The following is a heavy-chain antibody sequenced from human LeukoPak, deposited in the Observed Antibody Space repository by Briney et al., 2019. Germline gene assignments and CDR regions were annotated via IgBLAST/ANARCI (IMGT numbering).Heavy chain of an antibody. CDR2: IRSKADNYAT. CDR1: GFTFSGSA. V-gene: IGHV3-73*01. Sequence: GGSLRLSCATSGFTFSGSAIHWVRQASGKGLEWVGRIRSKADNYATAYAASVQGRCTISRDDSKSTAYLQLNSLKTEDTAVYYCTQSNYWGQGALVTVSS. CDR3: TQSNY. J-gene: IGHJ4*02.